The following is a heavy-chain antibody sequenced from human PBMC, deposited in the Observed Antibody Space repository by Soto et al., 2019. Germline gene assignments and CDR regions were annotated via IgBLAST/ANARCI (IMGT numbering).Heavy chain of an antibody. V-gene: IGHV4-39*01. CDR1: GGSISSSSYY. D-gene: IGHD6-19*01. J-gene: IGHJ4*02. Sequence: QLQLQESGPGLVKPSETLSLTCAVSGGSISSSSYYWGWIRQPPGKGLERIGSIYYSGSTYYTPSLQSRVAISVDTSKNQFSLKLNSVTAADTAVYYCARRTVNIRTFYSGLKTHCFDYWGQGTLVTVSS. CDR2: IYYSGST. CDR3: ARRTVNIRTFYSGLKTHCFDY.